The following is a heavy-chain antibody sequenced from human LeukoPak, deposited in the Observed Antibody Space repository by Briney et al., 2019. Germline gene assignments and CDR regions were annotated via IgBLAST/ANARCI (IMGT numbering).Heavy chain of an antibody. Sequence: GGSLRLSCAASGFTFSSYAMSWVRQAPGKGLEWVSAISGSGGLTFYADSVKGRFTVSRDNSKNTLYLQMNSLGAEDTAVYYCAKDWSSSTYNYHYDMDVWGQGTTVTVSS. CDR2: ISGSGGLT. CDR1: GFTFSSYA. V-gene: IGHV3-23*01. CDR3: AKDWSSSTYNYHYDMDV. D-gene: IGHD2-2*01. J-gene: IGHJ6*02.